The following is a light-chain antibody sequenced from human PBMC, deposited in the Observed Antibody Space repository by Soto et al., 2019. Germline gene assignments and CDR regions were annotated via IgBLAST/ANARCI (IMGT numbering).Light chain of an antibody. CDR1: QSIRTD. CDR3: LQDFRYPRT. J-gene: IGKJ1*01. CDR2: GAS. Sequence: AVPLTQSPSSLSASVGDRVTITCRASQSIRTDLGWYQQSPGKAPKVLIVGASTLQSGVPSRFSGSGSGTDFTLTISSLQPDDSATYYCLQDFRYPRTFGQGTKVEIK. V-gene: IGKV1-6*01.